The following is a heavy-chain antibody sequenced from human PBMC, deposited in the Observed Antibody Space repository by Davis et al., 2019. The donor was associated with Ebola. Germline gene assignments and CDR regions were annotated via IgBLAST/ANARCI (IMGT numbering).Heavy chain of an antibody. Sequence: GESLKIPCAASGFTFSSYAMHRVRQAPGKGLEWVAVISYDGSNKYYADSVKGRFTISRDNSKNTLYLQMNSLRAEDTAVYYCATLANGDPLPLDYWGQGTLVTVSS. V-gene: IGHV3-30*04. J-gene: IGHJ4*02. D-gene: IGHD3-10*01. CDR3: ATLANGDPLPLDY. CDR1: GFTFSSYA. CDR2: ISYDGSNK.